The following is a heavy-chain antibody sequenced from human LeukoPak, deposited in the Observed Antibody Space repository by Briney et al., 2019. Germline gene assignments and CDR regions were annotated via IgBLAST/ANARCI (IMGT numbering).Heavy chain of an antibody. D-gene: IGHD4/OR15-4a*01. CDR2: IYSGST. CDR1: GFTVSSNS. V-gene: IGHV3-53*01. Sequence: GGSLRLSCTVSGFTVSSNSMSWVRQAPGKVLEWVSFIYSGSTHYSDSVKGRFTISRDNSKNTLYLQMNSLRAEDTAVYYCARRAGAYSHPYDYWGQGTLVTVSS. J-gene: IGHJ4*02. CDR3: ARRAGAYSHPYDY.